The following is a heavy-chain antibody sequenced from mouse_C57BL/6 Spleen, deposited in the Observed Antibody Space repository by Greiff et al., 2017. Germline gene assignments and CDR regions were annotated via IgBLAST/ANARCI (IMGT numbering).Heavy chain of an antibody. CDR1: GYTFTDHT. CDR3: ARRRGYGYPNYYAMDY. Sequence: QVQLKESDAELVKPGASVKISCKVSGYTFTDHTIHWMKQRPEQGLEWIGYIYPRDGSTKYNEKFKGKATLTADKSSSTAYMQLNSLTSEDSAVYFCARRRGYGYPNYYAMDYWGQGTSVTVSS. CDR2: IYPRDGST. D-gene: IGHD2-2*01. J-gene: IGHJ4*01. V-gene: IGHV1-78*01.